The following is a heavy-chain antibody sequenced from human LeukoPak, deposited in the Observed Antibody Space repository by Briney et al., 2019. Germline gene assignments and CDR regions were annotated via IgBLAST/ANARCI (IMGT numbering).Heavy chain of an antibody. CDR3: VREATGYSFADY. Sequence: GGSLRLSCAASGFTFSIYAMSWVRQAPGKGLEWVSAISGSDGSTYYTDSVKGRFTISRDNSKNTLYLQMNSLTAEDTAVYYCVREATGYSFADYWGQGTLVSVSS. V-gene: IGHV3-23*01. CDR2: ISGSDGST. J-gene: IGHJ4*02. CDR1: GFTFSIYA. D-gene: IGHD1-26*01.